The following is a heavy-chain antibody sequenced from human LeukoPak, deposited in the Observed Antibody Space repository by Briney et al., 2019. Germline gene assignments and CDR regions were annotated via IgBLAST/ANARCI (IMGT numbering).Heavy chain of an antibody. Sequence: PETRSLTCTVSGGSISSYYWSWIRQPAGKGREWIGRIYTSGSTNYSPSLKSRFTMSVDTSKNQFSLKLSSVTAADTAVYYCAGLYYYGSGSSFDYWGQGTLVTVS. CDR2: IYTSGST. CDR1: GGSISSYY. CDR3: AGLYYYGSGSSFDY. J-gene: IGHJ4*02. V-gene: IGHV4-4*07. D-gene: IGHD3-10*01.